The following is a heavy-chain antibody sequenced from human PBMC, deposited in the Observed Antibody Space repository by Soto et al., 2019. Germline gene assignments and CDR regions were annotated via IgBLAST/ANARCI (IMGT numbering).Heavy chain of an antibody. Sequence: HPGGSLRLSCSASGFAFHMYAISWVRQAPGRGLEWVSAMSASGGSTYYADSVKGRFTISRDNFKKTLYLQMNSLRADDTGVYYCAKVASYDFWSGYKDVYFDHWGQGTQVTVS. CDR2: MSASGGST. CDR3: AKVASYDFWSGYKDVYFDH. D-gene: IGHD3-3*01. V-gene: IGHV3-23*01. J-gene: IGHJ4*02. CDR1: GFAFHMYA.